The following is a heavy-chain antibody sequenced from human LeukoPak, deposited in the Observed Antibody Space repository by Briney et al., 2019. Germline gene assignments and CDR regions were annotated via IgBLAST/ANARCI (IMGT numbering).Heavy chain of an antibody. CDR3: AKDRPWGSSTSCYFDY. CDR2: ISGSGGST. D-gene: IGHD2-2*01. Sequence: GGSLRLSCAASGFTFSSYAMSWVRQAPGKGLEWVSAISGSGGSTYYADSVKGRFTISRDNSKNTLYLQMNSLRAEDTAVYYCAKDRPWGSSTSCYFDYWGQGTLVTVSS. V-gene: IGHV3-23*01. J-gene: IGHJ4*02. CDR1: GFTFSSYA.